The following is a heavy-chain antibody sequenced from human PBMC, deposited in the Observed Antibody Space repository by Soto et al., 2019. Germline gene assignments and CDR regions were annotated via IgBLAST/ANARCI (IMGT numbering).Heavy chain of an antibody. V-gene: IGHV3-48*03. J-gene: IGHJ4*02. CDR2: INIRSDII. Sequence: LRLSCAASGFIFSDYEMNWVRQAPGKGLEWVSYINIRSDIIYYADSVKGRFTISRDNAKNSLYLQMNSLRAEDTAVYYCAPLIDYWGQGTLVTVSS. CDR1: GFIFSDYE. CDR3: APLIDY.